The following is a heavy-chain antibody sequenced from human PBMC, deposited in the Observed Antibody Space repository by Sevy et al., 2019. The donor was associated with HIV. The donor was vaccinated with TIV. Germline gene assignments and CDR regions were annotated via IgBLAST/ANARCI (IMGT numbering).Heavy chain of an antibody. CDR1: GFTFWNFW. J-gene: IGHJ6*02. D-gene: IGHD3-10*01. Sequence: GGSLRLSCAVSGFTFWNFWMSWVRQAPGKGLEWVANIRQDGSEKYYVDSVRGRFTISRDNAKNSLFLQLNSLRADDTAIYYCAKSYFGSGTSYGMDLWGRGTTVTVSS. CDR2: IRQDGSEK. CDR3: AKSYFGSGTSYGMDL. V-gene: IGHV3-7*01.